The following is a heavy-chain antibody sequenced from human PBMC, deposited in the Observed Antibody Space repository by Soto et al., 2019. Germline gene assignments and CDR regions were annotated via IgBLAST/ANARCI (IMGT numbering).Heavy chain of an antibody. D-gene: IGHD3-10*01. V-gene: IGHV3-53*01. CDR2: IYSGGST. Sequence: GGSLRLSCAASGFTVSSNYMSWVRQAPGKGLEWVSVIYSGGSTHHADSVKGRFTISRDNSKNTLSLQMNSLRAEDTAVYYCARVGALWWFDPWGQGTLVTVSS. CDR1: GFTVSSNY. CDR3: ARVGALWWFDP. J-gene: IGHJ5*02.